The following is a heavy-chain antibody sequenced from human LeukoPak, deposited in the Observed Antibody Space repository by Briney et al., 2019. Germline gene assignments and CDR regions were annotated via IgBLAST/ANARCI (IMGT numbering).Heavy chain of an antibody. CDR2: ISSSSSYT. D-gene: IGHD1-26*01. J-gene: IGHJ1*01. CDR1: GFTFSDYY. Sequence: GGSLRLSCAASGFTFSDYYMSWIRQAPGKGLEWVSYISSSSSYTNYADSVKGRFTISRDNAKNSLYLQMNSLRAEDTAVYYCARDKEWDLKTQAEYFQHWGQGTLVTVSS. V-gene: IGHV3-11*05. CDR3: ARDKEWDLKTQAEYFQH.